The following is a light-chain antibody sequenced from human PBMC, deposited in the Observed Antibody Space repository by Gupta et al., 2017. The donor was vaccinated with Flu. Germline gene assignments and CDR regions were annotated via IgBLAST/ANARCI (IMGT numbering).Light chain of an antibody. CDR1: QSISSR. Sequence: DLQMPQSPSTLSASVGDRVTITCRASQSISSRLAWYQQKPGKAPKLLIYKASSLESGVPSRFSGSGSGTDFTLTISSLQPDDVATYYCQQYSTYPLTFGHGTKVDIK. CDR2: KAS. V-gene: IGKV1-5*03. J-gene: IGKJ3*01. CDR3: QQYSTYPLT.